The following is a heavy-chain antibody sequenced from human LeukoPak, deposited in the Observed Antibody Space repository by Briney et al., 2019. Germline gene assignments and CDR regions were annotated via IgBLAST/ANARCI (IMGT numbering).Heavy chain of an antibody. CDR1: GFTSSSYA. V-gene: IGHV3-23*01. D-gene: IGHD6-19*01. CDR2: ITGSGGST. J-gene: IGHJ4*02. Sequence: GGSPPLTCAASGFTSSSYAMSWVRQATGKGLEWVSAITGSGGSTYYADSVKGRFTISRDNSKNTLYLQMNSLRAEDTAVYYCAKVYSSGWYVEEYFDYWGQGTLVTVSS. CDR3: AKVYSSGWYVEEYFDY.